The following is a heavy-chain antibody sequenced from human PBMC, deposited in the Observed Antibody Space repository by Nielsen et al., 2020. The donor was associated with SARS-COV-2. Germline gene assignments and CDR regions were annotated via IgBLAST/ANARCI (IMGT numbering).Heavy chain of an antibody. D-gene: IGHD6-19*01. V-gene: IGHV3-30*18. CDR1: GFTFSSYG. CDR3: AKGSGYSSGPDAFDI. Sequence: GGSLRLSCAASGFTFSSYGMHWVRQAPGKGLEWVAVISYDGSNKYYADSVKGRFTISRDNSKNSLYLQMNSLRTEDTALYYYAKGSGYSSGPDAFDIWGQGTMVTVSS. J-gene: IGHJ3*02. CDR2: ISYDGSNK.